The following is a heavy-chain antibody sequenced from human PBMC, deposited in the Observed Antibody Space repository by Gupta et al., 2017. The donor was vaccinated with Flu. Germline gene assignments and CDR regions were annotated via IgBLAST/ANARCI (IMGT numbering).Heavy chain of an antibody. CDR3: ARIPYCGSDCYHDAFDK. J-gene: IGHJ3*02. CDR2: IDWDDAK. Sequence: QVTLKESGPALVKPTQTLTLTCTFSGFSLSTSGMRVSWIRQPPGKALEWLARIDWDDAKFYSASLRPRLTISKDTTKNQVILTVTNMDPVDTATYFCARIPYCGSDCYHDAFDKWGQGTLVTVSS. CDR1: GFSLSTSGMR. V-gene: IGHV2-70*04. D-gene: IGHD2-21*02.